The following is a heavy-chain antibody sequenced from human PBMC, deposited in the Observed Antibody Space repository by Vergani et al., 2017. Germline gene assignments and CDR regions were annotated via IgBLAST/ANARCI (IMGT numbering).Heavy chain of an antibody. V-gene: IGHV1-18*04. D-gene: IGHD7-27*01. CDR3: ASPRTAENLPKPLYYFYGLDV. CDR1: GYTFTSYG. J-gene: IGHJ6*02. Sequence: QVQLVQSGAEVKKPGASVKVSCKASGYTFTSYGISWVRQAPGQGLEWMGWISAYNGNTNYAQKLQGRVTMTTDTSTSTAYMELRSLRSDDTAVYYCASPRTAENLPKPLYYFYGLDVWGQGTTVTVSS. CDR2: ISAYNGNT.